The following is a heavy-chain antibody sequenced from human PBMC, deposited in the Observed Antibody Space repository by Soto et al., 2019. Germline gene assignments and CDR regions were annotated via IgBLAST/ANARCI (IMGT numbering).Heavy chain of an antibody. D-gene: IGHD5-18*01. CDR1: GYIFSTYW. Sequence: GESLKISCKGSGYIFSTYWIGWVRQMPGKGLEWMGIIYPGDSNTIYSPSFQGQVTTSADKSISTAYLQWSSLKASDSAIYYCARGGMVTTAVRGYDYGMDVWGLGTTVTVSS. V-gene: IGHV5-51*01. J-gene: IGHJ6*02. CDR2: IYPGDSNT. CDR3: ARGGMVTTAVRGYDYGMDV.